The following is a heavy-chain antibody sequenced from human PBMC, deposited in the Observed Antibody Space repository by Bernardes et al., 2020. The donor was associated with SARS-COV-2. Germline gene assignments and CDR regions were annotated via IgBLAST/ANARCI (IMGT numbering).Heavy chain of an antibody. Sequence: GVGPGDGKKIYAQNFQGRVTMTEDTSTDTAYMELSSLRSEDTAVYYCATGGWLLSAFEYWGQGTLVTVSS. D-gene: IGHD2-2*03. J-gene: IGHJ4*02. V-gene: IGHV1-24*01. CDR3: ATGGWLLSAFEY. CDR2: VGPGDGKK.